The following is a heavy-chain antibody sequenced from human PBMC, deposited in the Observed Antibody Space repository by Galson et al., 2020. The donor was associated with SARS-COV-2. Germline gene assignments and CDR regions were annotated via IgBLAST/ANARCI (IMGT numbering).Heavy chain of an antibody. CDR2: IYYSGST. V-gene: IGHV4-39*01. J-gene: IGHJ4*02. CDR1: GGSISSSSYY. D-gene: IGHD3-9*01. CDR3: ASILGRVGLQYCDWLLLSRGGYFDY. Sequence: SETLSLTCTVSGGSISSSSYYWGWIRQPPGKGLEWIGSIYYSGSTYYNPSLKSRVTISVDTSKNQFSLKLSSVTAADTAVYYCASILGRVGLQYCDWLLLSRGGYFDYWGQGTLVTVSS.